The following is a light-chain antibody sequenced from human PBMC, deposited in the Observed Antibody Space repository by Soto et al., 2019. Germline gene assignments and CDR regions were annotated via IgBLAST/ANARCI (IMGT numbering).Light chain of an antibody. CDR3: QQYRNWPRT. CDR1: QNVRAF. V-gene: IGKV3-11*01. CDR2: AAS. J-gene: IGKJ1*01. Sequence: EVVLTQSPATLSLSPGERATLSCRASQNVRAFLDWYQQKPGQAPRLLIYAASNRATGIPDRFSGSGSGTDFTLTISSLEPEDFAVYYCQQYRNWPRTFGQGTKVEIK.